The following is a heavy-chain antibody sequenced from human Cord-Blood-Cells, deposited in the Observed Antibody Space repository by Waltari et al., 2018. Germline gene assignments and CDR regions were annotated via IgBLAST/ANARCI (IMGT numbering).Heavy chain of an antibody. J-gene: IGHJ4*02. CDR2: ISYDGSNK. CDR1: GFTFSSYG. CDR3: AKDRGIYFDY. Sequence: QVQLVESGGGVVQPGRSLRLSCSASGFTFSSYGMHWVRQAPGNGLEWVAVISYDGSNKYYADSVKGRFTISRDNSKNTLYLQMNSLRAEDTAVYYCAKDRGIYFDYWGQGTLVTVSS. D-gene: IGHD3-10*01. V-gene: IGHV3-30*18.